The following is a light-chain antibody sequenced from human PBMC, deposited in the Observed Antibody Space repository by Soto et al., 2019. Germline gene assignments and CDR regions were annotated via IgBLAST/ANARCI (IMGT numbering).Light chain of an antibody. CDR1: QSVISY. CDR3: QQYNNWPWLT. CDR2: GAS. Sequence: EVVMAQCPVTLSVSPGEGATLSCRASQSVISYLAWYQQKPGQAPRLLIYGASTRATDVPARFSGSGSGTEFTLTISSLEPEDFGVYYCQQYNNWPWLTFGGGTKVEI. V-gene: IGKV3-15*01. J-gene: IGKJ4*01.